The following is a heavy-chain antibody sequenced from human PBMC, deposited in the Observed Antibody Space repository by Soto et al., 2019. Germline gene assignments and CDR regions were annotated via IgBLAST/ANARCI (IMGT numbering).Heavy chain of an antibody. D-gene: IGHD3-16*02. J-gene: IGHJ3*02. CDR1: GGSISSYY. V-gene: IGHV4-59*01. Sequence: SETLSLTCSVSGGSISSYYWSWIRQPPGKGLEWIGYIYYSGSTNYNPSLKSRVTISVDTSKNQFSLKLSSVTAADTAVYYCARDFQMITFGGVIGRAFDIWGQGTMVTVSS. CDR2: IYYSGST. CDR3: ARDFQMITFGGVIGRAFDI.